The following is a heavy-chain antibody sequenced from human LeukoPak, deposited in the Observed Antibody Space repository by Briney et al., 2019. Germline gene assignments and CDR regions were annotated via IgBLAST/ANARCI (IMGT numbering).Heavy chain of an antibody. D-gene: IGHD1-26*01. J-gene: IGHJ4*02. CDR3: ARDLGSYDFHY. V-gene: IGHV3-21*01. CDR1: GFTFSSHN. Sequence: PGESLRLSCAASGFTFSSHNMHWVRQAPGKGLEWVSSISSGGTYIYYADSVKGRFTISRDSAKTSLYLQMTSLRADDTAVYYCARDLGSYDFHYWGQGTLVTVSS. CDR2: ISSGGTYI.